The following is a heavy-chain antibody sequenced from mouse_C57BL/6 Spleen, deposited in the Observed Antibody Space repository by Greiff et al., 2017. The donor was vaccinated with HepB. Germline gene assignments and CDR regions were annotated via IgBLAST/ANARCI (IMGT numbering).Heavy chain of an antibody. CDR3: TWTTDPV. J-gene: IGHJ1*03. CDR1: GYTFTDYE. D-gene: IGHD1-1*01. V-gene: IGHV1-15*01. Sequence: QVQLQQSGAELVRPGASVTLSCKASGYTFTDYEMHWVKQTPVNGLEWIGAIDTETGGTAYNQKFKGKAILTADKSSSTAYMELRSLTSEDSAVYYCTWTTDPVWGTGTTVTVSS. CDR2: IDTETGGT.